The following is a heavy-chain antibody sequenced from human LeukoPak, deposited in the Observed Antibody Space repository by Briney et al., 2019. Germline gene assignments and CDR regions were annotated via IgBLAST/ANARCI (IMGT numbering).Heavy chain of an antibody. D-gene: IGHD5-12*01. Sequence: SETLSLTCAVSGGSISRGGYSWSWIRQPPGKGLGLVGYFYHSGSTYYNPSLKSRVTISVDRSKNQFSLKLSSVTAADTAVYYCARTGRKLFRWLRSSDNWFDPWGQGTLVTVSS. CDR1: GGSISRGGYS. J-gene: IGHJ5*02. CDR3: ARTGRKLFRWLRSSDNWFDP. V-gene: IGHV4-30-2*01. CDR2: FYHSGST.